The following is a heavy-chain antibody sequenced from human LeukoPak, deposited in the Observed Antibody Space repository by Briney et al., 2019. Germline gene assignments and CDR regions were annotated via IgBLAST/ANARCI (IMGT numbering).Heavy chain of an antibody. D-gene: IGHD6-13*01. J-gene: IGHJ6*03. V-gene: IGHV3-48*01. CDR2: ISSSSSTI. Sequence: GGSLRLSCAASGFTFSSYSMNWVRQAPGKGLEWVSYISSSSSTIYYADSVRGRFTISRDNAENSLYLQMNSLRAEDTAVYYCARLAKYYYYYYMDVWGKGTTVTVSS. CDR3: ARLAKYYYYYYMDV. CDR1: GFTFSSYS.